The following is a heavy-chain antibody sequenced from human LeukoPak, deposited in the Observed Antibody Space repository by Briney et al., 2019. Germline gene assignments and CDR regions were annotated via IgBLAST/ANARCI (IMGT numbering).Heavy chain of an antibody. D-gene: IGHD1-26*01. CDR3: ARDSGTYGYYMDV. V-gene: IGHV3-30*03. Sequence: GGSLRLSCAASGFTFSRYRMSWVRQAPGKGLEWVAVISYDGSNKWYADSVTGRFTISRDNAKNSVYLQMNSLRVKDTAVYYCARDSGTYGYYMDVWGKGTTVTVSS. CDR1: GFTFSRYR. J-gene: IGHJ6*04. CDR2: ISYDGSNK.